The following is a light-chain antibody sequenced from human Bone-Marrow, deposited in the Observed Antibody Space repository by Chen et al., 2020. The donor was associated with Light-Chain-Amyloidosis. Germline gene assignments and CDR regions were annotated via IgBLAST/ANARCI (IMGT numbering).Light chain of an antibody. CDR3: QSADSSGTYEVI. CDR1: DLPTKY. CDR2: RDT. V-gene: IGLV3-25*03. J-gene: IGLJ2*01. Sequence: SYELTQPPSVSVSPAQPARITCSGDDLPTKYAYWYQQKPGQAPVLVIHRDTARPSGISERFSGSSSGTTATLTISGVQAEDEADYHCQSADSSGTYEVIFGGGTKLTVL.